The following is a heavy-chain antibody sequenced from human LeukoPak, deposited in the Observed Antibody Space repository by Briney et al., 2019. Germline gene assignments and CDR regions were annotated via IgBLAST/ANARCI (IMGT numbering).Heavy chain of an antibody. Sequence: SEKVSCKASGGTFTIYAISGVRQAPGQGLEWMVRIIPILCIADYVQKFPGRVTITSDKATATAYMELSSLRAEDPAVYYCARDGDRSGYYHYFDYWVQGTLVTVSS. CDR3: ARDGDRSGYYHYFDY. V-gene: IGHV1-69*04. J-gene: IGHJ4*02. D-gene: IGHD3-22*01. CDR2: IIPILCIA. CDR1: GGTFTIYA.